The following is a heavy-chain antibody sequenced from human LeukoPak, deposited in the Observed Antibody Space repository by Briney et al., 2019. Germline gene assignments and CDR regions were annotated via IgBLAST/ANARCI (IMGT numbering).Heavy chain of an antibody. J-gene: IGHJ4*02. D-gene: IGHD5-12*01. CDR3: AKEKDSGYDFPSYYFDY. CDR2: ISSSSSYI. V-gene: IGHV3-21*01. Sequence: GGSLRLSCAASGFTFSSCTMNWVRQAPGKGLEWVSSISSSSSYIYYADSVKGRFTISRDNSKNTLYLQMNSLRAEDTAVYYCAKEKDSGYDFPSYYFDYWGQGTLVTVSS. CDR1: GFTFSSCT.